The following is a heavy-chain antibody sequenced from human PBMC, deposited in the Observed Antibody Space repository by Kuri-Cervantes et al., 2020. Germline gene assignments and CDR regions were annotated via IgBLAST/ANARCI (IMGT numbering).Heavy chain of an antibody. V-gene: IGHV1-3*01. J-gene: IGHJ3*01. CDR1: GYSFTSYG. Sequence: ASVKVSCKASGYSFTSYGMHWVRQAPGQRLEWMGWINVGNGNTKCSQKFQGRVTMTTDRSTGTFYLELRSLTSDDTAMFYCARDLGRRPDTFDLWGQGTMVTVSS. CDR2: INVGNGNT. CDR3: ARDLGRRPDTFDL.